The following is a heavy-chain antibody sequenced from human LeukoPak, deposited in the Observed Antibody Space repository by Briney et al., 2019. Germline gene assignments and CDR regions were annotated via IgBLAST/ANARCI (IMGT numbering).Heavy chain of an antibody. CDR3: VRDPRGDGSSTFGY. CDR1: GFIFTSHW. V-gene: IGHV3-74*01. Sequence: GGSLRLSCAASGFIFTSHWMFWVRQVPGKGLVWVSRINGDGSRREYADSVKGRFTISRDNAKNTLYLQMNSLSAEDTGLYYCVRDPRGDGSSTFGYWGQGTLVTVSS. J-gene: IGHJ4*02. D-gene: IGHD1-26*01. CDR2: INGDGSRR.